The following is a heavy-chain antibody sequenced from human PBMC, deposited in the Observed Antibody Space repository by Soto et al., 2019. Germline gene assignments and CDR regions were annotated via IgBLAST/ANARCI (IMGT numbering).Heavy chain of an antibody. CDR2: INAGNGNT. CDR3: AMGGGSNCLAYSDP. CDR1: GYLFTTYA. D-gene: IGHD1-26*01. Sequence: PSVKVSCKPSGYLFTTYAIQWVRQAPGQTAEWMDWINAGNGNTKFTEKFHGRVTITTDRSASTAYMELASLSSEDTAVYYCAMGGGSNCLAYSDPWGQGTLVIVYS. J-gene: IGHJ5*02. V-gene: IGHV1-3*01.